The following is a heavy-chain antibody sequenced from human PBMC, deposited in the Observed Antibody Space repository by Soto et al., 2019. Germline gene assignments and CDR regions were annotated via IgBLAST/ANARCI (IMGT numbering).Heavy chain of an antibody. CDR1: GFTFSSYA. CDR2: ISYDGSNK. Sequence: GGSLRLSCASSGFTFSSYAMHWVRQAPGKGLEWVAVISYDGSNKYYADSVKGRFTISRDNSKNTLYLQMNSLRAEDTAVYYCAAELYERGDCCHFDYWGQGTLVTVSS. CDR3: AAELYERGDCCHFDY. V-gene: IGHV3-30-3*01. J-gene: IGHJ4*02. D-gene: IGHD2-21*02.